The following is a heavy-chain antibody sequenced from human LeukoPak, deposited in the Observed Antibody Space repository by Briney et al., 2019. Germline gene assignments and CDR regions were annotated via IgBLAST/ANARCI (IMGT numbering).Heavy chain of an antibody. CDR3: ARSPSCCTNGVCGMDV. Sequence: ASVKVSCKASGYTFTSYDINWVRQATGQGLEWMGWMNPNSGNTGYAQKFQGRVTMTRNTSISTAYMELSSLRSEDTAVYYCARSPSCCTNGVCGMDVWGQGTTVTVSS. CDR2: MNPNSGNT. CDR1: GYTFTSYD. V-gene: IGHV1-8*01. J-gene: IGHJ6*02. D-gene: IGHD2-8*01.